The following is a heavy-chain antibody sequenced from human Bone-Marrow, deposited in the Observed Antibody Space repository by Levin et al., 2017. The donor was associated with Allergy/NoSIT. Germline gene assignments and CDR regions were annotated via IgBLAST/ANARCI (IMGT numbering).Heavy chain of an antibody. V-gene: IGHV2-70*04. CDR3: VRDYCSGGSCYFDY. CDR2: VDWEDDK. Sequence: SGPTLVKPTQTLTLTCSVSGFSLSARGMRVSWIRPSPGGALEWVARVDWEDDKFYRTSLRDRLSISRDTSRNQVVLTMTNMDPVDRGTYFCVRDYCSGGSCYFDYWGQGILVTVSS. CDR1: GFSLSARGMR. D-gene: IGHD2-15*01. J-gene: IGHJ4*02.